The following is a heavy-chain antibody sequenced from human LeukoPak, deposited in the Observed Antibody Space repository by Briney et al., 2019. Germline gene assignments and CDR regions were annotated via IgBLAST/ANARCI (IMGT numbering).Heavy chain of an antibody. CDR1: GYSFSTYW. CDR2: IYPGDSDT. CDR3: ARRVNSGYYFDY. J-gene: IGHJ4*02. D-gene: IGHD3-22*01. V-gene: IGHV5-51*01. Sequence: PGESLKISCKGSGYSFSTYWIGWVRQMPGKGLELMGIIYPGDSDTTYSLSFQGQVTISVDKSISTAYLQWSTLKASDTAMYYCARRVNSGYYFDYWAQGTLVTVSS.